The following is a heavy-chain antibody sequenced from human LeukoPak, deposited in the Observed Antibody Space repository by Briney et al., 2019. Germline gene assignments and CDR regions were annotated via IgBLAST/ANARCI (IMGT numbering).Heavy chain of an antibody. CDR3: TRQAYYYISGTYYPSLDV. V-gene: IGHV6-1*01. CDR1: GDTVSSTNAA. J-gene: IGHJ6*02. Sequence: SQTLSLTCAISGDTVSSTNAAWNWFRQSPSRGLEWLGRTYYRSKWYNEYAVSVKSRISINPDTSKNQFSLQLNSVTPQDTAVYYCTRQAYYYISGTYYPSLDVWGQGTTVTVSS. CDR2: TYYRSKWYN. D-gene: IGHD3-10*01.